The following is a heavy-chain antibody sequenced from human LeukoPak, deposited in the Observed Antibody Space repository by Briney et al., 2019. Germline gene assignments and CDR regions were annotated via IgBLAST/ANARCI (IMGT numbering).Heavy chain of an antibody. CDR2: INKDGTEK. V-gene: IGHV3-7*01. J-gene: IGHJ6*02. CDR3: ARRIAVAGRDYYYGMDV. CDR1: GFTFSDYW. D-gene: IGHD6-19*01. Sequence: GGSLRLSCAGSGFTFSDYWVDWVRQAPGKGLEWVANINKDGTEKNYLESVKGRFTISRDNAKNSLYLQMNSLRAEDTAVYYCARRIAVAGRDYYYGMDVWGQGTTVTVSS.